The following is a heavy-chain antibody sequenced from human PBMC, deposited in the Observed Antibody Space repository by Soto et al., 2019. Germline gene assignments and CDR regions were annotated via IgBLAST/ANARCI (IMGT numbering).Heavy chain of an antibody. J-gene: IGHJ3*02. CDR1: GYTFTSYY. CDR3: ASFREIVVVKKAGYAFDI. D-gene: IGHD3-22*01. V-gene: IGHV1-46*01. CDR2: INPSGGST. Sequence: WASVKVSCKTSGYTFTSYYMHWVRQAPGQGLEWMGIINPSGGSTSYAQKFQGRVTMTRDTSTSTVYMELSSLRSEDTAVYYCASFREIVVVKKAGYAFDICGQGTMVTVSS.